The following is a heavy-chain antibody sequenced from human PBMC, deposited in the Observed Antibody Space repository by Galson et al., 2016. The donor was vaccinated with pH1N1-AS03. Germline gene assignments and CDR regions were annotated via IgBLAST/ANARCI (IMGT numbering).Heavy chain of an antibody. CDR1: GYSISSGYY. J-gene: IGHJ5*02. Sequence: ETLSLTCAVSGYSISSGYYWGWIRQPPGKGLEWIATIYHGGSTYYNPSLKSRVTISLDTSKNQFSLKLTSVTAADTAVYYCARHPPHLAWFDPWGQGTLVTVSS. CDR3: ARHPPHLAWFDP. CDR2: IYHGGST. V-gene: IGHV4-38-2*01.